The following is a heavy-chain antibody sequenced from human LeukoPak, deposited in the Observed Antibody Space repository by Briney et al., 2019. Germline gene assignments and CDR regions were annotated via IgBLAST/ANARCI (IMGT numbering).Heavy chain of an antibody. V-gene: IGHV4-39*01. J-gene: IGHJ6*03. CDR3: ARQLYSSGSYYAPMDV. CDR1: GGSISSSIYL. CDR2: IHYSGST. D-gene: IGHD3-10*01. Sequence: SETLSLTCTVSGGSISSSIYLWGWIRQPPGKGLEWIGSIHYSGSTYHDPSLKSRVTVSLDTSKNQFSLKLSSVTATDTAVYYCARQLYSSGSYYAPMDVWGKGTTVTISS.